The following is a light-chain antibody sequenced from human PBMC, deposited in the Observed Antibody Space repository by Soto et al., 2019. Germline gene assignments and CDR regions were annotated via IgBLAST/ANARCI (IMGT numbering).Light chain of an antibody. J-gene: IGKJ4*01. CDR3: QQTYSTLT. CDR2: AAS. V-gene: IGKV1-39*01. CDR1: QSISDY. Sequence: DIQMTQSPSSLSASVGDRVTITCRASQSISDYLNWYQQTPGKAPKLLIYAASNLHSGVPSRFSGSGSGTDFTLSISSLQPEDFATYYCQQTYSTLTFGGGTKVEIK.